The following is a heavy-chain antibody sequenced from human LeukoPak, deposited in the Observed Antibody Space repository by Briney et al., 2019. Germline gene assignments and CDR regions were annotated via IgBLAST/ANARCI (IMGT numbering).Heavy chain of an antibody. V-gene: IGHV4-34*01. CDR1: GVSFSGYY. Sequence: PSETLSLTCAVYGVSFSGYYWSWIRQSPGKGLEWIGEINHGGSTNYNPSLKSRVTISIDTSKNQLSLKVSSVTAADTAVYYCARGAENYFYYYGMDVWGQGTTVTVSS. CDR3: ARGAENYFYYYGMDV. CDR2: INHGGST. J-gene: IGHJ6*02.